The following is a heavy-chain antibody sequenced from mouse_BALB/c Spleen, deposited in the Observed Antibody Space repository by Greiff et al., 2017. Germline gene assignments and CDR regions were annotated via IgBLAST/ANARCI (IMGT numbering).Heavy chain of an antibody. CDR1: GYSITSDYA. CDR2: ISYSGST. Sequence: EVKLQESGPGLVKPSQSLSLTCTVTGYSITSDYAWNWIRQFPGNKLEWMGYISYSGSTSYNPSLKSRISITRDTSKNQFFLQLNSVTTEDTATYYCARGTLRPYYFDYWGQGTTLTVSS. J-gene: IGHJ2*01. D-gene: IGHD2-4*01. V-gene: IGHV3-2*02. CDR3: ARGTLRPYYFDY.